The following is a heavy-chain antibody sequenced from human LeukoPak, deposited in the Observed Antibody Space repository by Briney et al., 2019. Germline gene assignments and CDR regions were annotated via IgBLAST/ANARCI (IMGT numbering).Heavy chain of an antibody. CDR1: GYTLTELS. D-gene: IGHD3-16*01. Sequence: ASVKVSCKVSGYTLTELSMHWVRQAPGKGLEWMGGFDPEDGETIYAQKFQGRVTMTEGTSTDTAYMELSSLRSEDTAVYYCATAPPIGDHGYDYWGQGTLVTVSS. CDR3: ATAPPIGDHGYDY. V-gene: IGHV1-24*01. J-gene: IGHJ4*02. CDR2: FDPEDGET.